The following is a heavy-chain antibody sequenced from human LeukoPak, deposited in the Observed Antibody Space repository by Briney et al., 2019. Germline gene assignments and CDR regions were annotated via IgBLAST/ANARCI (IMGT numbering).Heavy chain of an antibody. Sequence: SETLSLTCTVSGGSVSSGSYYWSWIRQPPGKGLEWIGYIYYSGSTNYNPSLKSRVTISVDTSKNQFSLKLSSVTAADTAVYYCARDGYSGYGPNIYFDYWGQGTLVTVSS. J-gene: IGHJ4*02. CDR2: IYYSGST. D-gene: IGHD5-12*01. CDR3: ARDGYSGYGPNIYFDY. V-gene: IGHV4-61*01. CDR1: GGSVSSGSYY.